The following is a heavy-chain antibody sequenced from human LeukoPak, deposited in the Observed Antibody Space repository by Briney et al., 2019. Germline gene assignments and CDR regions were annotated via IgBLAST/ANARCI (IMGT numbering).Heavy chain of an antibody. CDR1: GGSISSYD. V-gene: IGHV4-4*07. D-gene: IGHD6-13*01. J-gene: IGHJ2*01. CDR3: ARLSSSWYQDWYFDL. Sequence: SETLSLTCTVSGGSISSYDWSWIRQPAGKGLEWIGRIYTSGSPNYNPSLKSRVTMSVDTSKNQFSLKLRSVTAADTAMYYCARLSSSWYQDWYFDLWGRGTLVTVSS. CDR2: IYTSGSP.